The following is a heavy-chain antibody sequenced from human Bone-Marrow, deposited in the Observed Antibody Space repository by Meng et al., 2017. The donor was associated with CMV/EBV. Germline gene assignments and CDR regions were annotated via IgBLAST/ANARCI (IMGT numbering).Heavy chain of an antibody. J-gene: IGHJ1*01. CDR2: INPSVATK. CDR3: ARGSSIVGASTGSEYCHY. Sequence: ASVKVSCKASGYTFTSYYIHWVRQAPGQGLEWMGIINPSVATKSYAQKFQGRVTLTRYTSTNTVYMELSSLTSEDTAVYYCARGSSIVGASTGSEYCHYWGQGTLVTVSS. V-gene: IGHV1-46*01. D-gene: IGHD1-26*01. CDR1: GYTFTSYY.